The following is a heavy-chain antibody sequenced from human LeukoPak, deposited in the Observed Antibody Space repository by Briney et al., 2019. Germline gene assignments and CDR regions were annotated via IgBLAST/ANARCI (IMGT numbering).Heavy chain of an antibody. D-gene: IGHD3-9*01. J-gene: IGHJ6*02. CDR1: GFTFSSYA. CDR2: ISGSGGST. CDR3: AKDQALTIFYPDGMDV. Sequence: PGGSLRLSCAASGFTFSSYAMSWVRQAPGKGLEWVSAISGSGGSTYYADSVKGRFTISRDNSKNTLYLQMNSLRAEDTAVYYCAKDQALTIFYPDGMDVWGQGTTVTVSS. V-gene: IGHV3-23*01.